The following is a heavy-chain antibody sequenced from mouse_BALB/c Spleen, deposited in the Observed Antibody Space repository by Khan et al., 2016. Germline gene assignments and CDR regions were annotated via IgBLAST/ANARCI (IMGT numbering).Heavy chain of an antibody. CDR2: INTNTGEP. V-gene: IGHV9-3*02. CDR1: GYTFTNYG. Sequence: QIQLVQSGPELKKPGETVKISCKASGYTFTNYGMNWVTQAPGKGLKWMGWINTNTGEPTYAEEFKGRFAFSLETSASTAYLQINNLKNEDTATXFCAEDYYGSNWFAYGGQGTLVTVSA. CDR3: AEDYYGSNWFAY. J-gene: IGHJ3*01. D-gene: IGHD1-1*01.